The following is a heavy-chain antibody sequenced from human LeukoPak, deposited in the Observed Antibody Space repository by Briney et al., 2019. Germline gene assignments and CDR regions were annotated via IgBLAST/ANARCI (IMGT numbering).Heavy chain of an antibody. CDR2: ICTSGST. J-gene: IGHJ3*02. CDR3: ARDQRQQLVLDAFDI. V-gene: IGHV4-4*07. D-gene: IGHD6-13*01. CDR1: GGSISSYY. Sequence: PSETLSLTCTVSGGSISSYYWSWIRQPAGKGLEWIGRICTSGSTNYNPSLKSRVTMSVGTSKNQFSLKLSSVTAADTAVYYCARDQRQQLVLDAFDIWGQGTMVTVSS.